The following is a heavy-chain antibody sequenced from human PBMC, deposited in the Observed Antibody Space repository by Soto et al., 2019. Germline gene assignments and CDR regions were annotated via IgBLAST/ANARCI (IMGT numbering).Heavy chain of an antibody. CDR2: IIPIFGTA. CDR1: GGTLSSYA. Sequence: SVKGSCKASGGTLSSYAISWVRQAPGQGLEWMGGIIPIFGTADYAQKFQGRVTITADESTSTAYMELSSLRSEDTAMYYCATHEIGHCISASCYKGGYYYGMDVWG. J-gene: IGHJ6*02. V-gene: IGHV1-69*13. D-gene: IGHD2-2*02. CDR3: ATHEIGHCISASCYKGGYYYGMDV.